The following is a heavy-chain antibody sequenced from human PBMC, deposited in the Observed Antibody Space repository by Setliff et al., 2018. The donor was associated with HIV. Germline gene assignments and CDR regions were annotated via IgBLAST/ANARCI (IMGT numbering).Heavy chain of an antibody. CDR2: IHYSEGT. CDR3: ARHQYVAGLIDS. D-gene: IGHD3-16*01. CDR1: GGSISSSSFY. J-gene: IGHJ4*02. Sequence: PSETLSLTCIVSGGSISSSSFYWGWIRQPPGKGLEWIGSIHYSEGTYYNDSLKSRVTISVATSKKQFSLKLTSVTAADTSLYYCARHQYVAGLIDSWGQGTLVTVSS. V-gene: IGHV4-39*01.